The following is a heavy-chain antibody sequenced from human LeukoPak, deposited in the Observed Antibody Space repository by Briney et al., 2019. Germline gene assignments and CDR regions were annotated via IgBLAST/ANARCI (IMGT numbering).Heavy chain of an antibody. CDR2: ICSNGGST. J-gene: IGHJ4*02. V-gene: IGHV3-64*02. D-gene: IGHD6-25*01. CDR1: GFTFSSYA. CDR3: ARESSGALDY. Sequence: GGSLRLSCAASGFTFSSYAMHWVRQAPGKGLEYVSAICSNGGSTYYADSVKGRFTISRDNSKDTLYLQMGSLRAEDMAVYYCARESSGALDYWGQGTLVTVSS.